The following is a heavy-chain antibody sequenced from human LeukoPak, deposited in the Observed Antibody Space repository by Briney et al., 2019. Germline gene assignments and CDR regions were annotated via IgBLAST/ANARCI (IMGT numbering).Heavy chain of an antibody. J-gene: IGHJ6*03. Sequence: GGSLRLSCAASGFTFSSYGMHWVRQAPGKGLEWVAFIRYDGSNKYYADSVRGRFTISRDNSKNTLYLQMNSLRAEDTAVYYCAKDWRGYCSGGSCYLDYYYYYYMDVWGKGTTVTVSS. CDR2: IRYDGSNK. CDR3: AKDWRGYCSGGSCYLDYYYYYYMDV. D-gene: IGHD2-15*01. CDR1: GFTFSSYG. V-gene: IGHV3-30*02.